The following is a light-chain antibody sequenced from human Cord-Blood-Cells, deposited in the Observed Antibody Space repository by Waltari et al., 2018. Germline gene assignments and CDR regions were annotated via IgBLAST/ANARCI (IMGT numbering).Light chain of an antibody. CDR3: AAWDDSLSGLWV. CDR2: RNN. CDR1: SSNIGSNY. J-gene: IGLJ3*02. Sequence: QSVLTQPPSASGTPGQRVTISCSGSSSNIGSNYVYWYQQLPGTAPKLLIYRNNQRHAGVPDRFSGSKSGTSASLAISGPRSEDEADYYCAAWDDSLSGLWVFGGGTKLTVL. V-gene: IGLV1-47*01.